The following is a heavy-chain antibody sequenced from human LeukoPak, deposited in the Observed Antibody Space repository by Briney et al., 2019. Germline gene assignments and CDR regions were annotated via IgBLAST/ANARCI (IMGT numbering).Heavy chain of an antibody. CDR1: GSTYTNYG. D-gene: IGHD4-23*01. J-gene: IGHJ4*02. CDR2: ISVYNGNT. CDR3: AQIGYGCNWAHY. Sequence: ASMNVSCKVSGSTYTNYGITWVRQAPGQGIEWMGWISVYNGNTNYAQKLQGRVTMTADTSTSTAYLELRTLSSDDTAVYYCAQIGYGCNWAHYWGQGTLVTVSS. V-gene: IGHV1-18*01.